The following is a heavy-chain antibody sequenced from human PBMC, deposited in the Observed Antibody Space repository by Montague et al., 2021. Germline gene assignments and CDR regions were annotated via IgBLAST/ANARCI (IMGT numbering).Heavy chain of an antibody. CDR3: ARVWDWLSFGYYYYSMDV. J-gene: IGHJ6*02. CDR2: LYSGGPT. CDR1: GFTVRSNY. Sequence: SLRLSCAASGFTVRSNYISWVRQAPGKGLEWVSVLYSGGPTYYADSVKGRFTISRDNSKNTVNLQMNSLRAEDTAVYYCARVWDWLSFGYYYYSMDVWGQGTTVTVSS. D-gene: IGHD3/OR15-3a*01. V-gene: IGHV3-53*01.